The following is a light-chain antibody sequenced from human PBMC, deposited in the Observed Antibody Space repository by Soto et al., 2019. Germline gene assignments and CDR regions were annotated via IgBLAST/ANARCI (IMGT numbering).Light chain of an antibody. CDR3: CSYTSSTTPL. Sequence: QSALTQPASVSGSPEQSITISCTGTSSDVGAYNLVSWYQQHPGKAPRLIIYEVSNRPSGVSNRFSGSKSGNTASLTISGLQAEDEADYYCCSYTSSTTPLFGGGTKLTVL. CDR2: EVS. CDR1: SSDVGAYNL. V-gene: IGLV2-14*02. J-gene: IGLJ2*01.